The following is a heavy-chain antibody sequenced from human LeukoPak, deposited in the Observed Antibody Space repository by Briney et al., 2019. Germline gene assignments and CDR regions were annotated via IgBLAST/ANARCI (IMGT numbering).Heavy chain of an antibody. CDR2: ISYDGSNK. CDR3: AKEIWGVPLTLDY. CDR1: GFTFSSYG. J-gene: IGHJ4*02. Sequence: GGSLRLSCAASGFTFSSYGMHWVRQAPGKGLEWVAVISYDGSNKYYADSVKGRYTISRDNSKNTLYLQMNSLRAEDTAVYYCAKEIWGVPLTLDYWGQGILVTVSS. V-gene: IGHV3-30*18. D-gene: IGHD3-10*01.